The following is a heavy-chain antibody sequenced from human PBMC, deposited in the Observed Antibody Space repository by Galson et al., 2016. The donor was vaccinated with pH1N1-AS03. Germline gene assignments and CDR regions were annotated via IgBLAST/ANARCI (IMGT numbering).Heavy chain of an antibody. J-gene: IGHJ3*02. CDR1: GYTFTRYY. CDR3: VGEMGSGHNRGFDI. Sequence: SVKVSCKASGYTFTRYYMHWVRKAPGQGLEWMGIINPSDGGTSFAQKFQGRVNMTRDTSTSTVYMELSSLRSEDTAVYHCVGEMGSGHNRGFDIWGQGTMVTVSS. CDR2: INPSDGGT. V-gene: IGHV1-46*01. D-gene: IGHD5-24*01.